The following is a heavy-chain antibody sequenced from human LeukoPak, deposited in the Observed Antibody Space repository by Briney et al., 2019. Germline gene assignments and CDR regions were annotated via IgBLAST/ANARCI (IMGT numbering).Heavy chain of an antibody. CDR3: ARDPGALRYLEWGDYMDV. J-gene: IGHJ6*03. D-gene: IGHD3-3*01. CDR1: GFTFTSYV. V-gene: IGHV3-30*16. CDR2: VSYDGSHP. Sequence: PGRSLRLSCAASGFTFTSYVIHWVRQAPGKGLEWLAFVSYDGSHPDYAESVKGRFSISRDNSKNTLHLQMNSLRSEDTAVYYCARDPGALRYLEWGDYMDVWGKGTTDTVSS.